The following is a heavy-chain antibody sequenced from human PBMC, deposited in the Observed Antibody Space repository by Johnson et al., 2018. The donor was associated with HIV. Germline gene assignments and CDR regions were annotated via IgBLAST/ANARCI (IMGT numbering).Heavy chain of an antibody. CDR3: ARDQGELRRTHAFDI. D-gene: IGHD1-14*01. CDR1: GFTFSSYG. Sequence: QMQLVESGGGVVQPGRSLRLSCAASGFTFSSYGMHWVRQAPGKGLEWVAVISYDGSNKYYADSVQGRFTISRDNSKNTLYLQMNSLRHEDTAVYYCARDQGELRRTHAFDIWGQGTMVTVSS. V-gene: IGHV3-30*19. CDR2: ISYDGSNK. J-gene: IGHJ3*02.